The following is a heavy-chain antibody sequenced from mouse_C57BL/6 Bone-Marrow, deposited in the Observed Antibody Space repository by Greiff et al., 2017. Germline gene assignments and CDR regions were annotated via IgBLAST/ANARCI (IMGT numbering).Heavy chain of an antibody. CDR2: IYPGDGDT. V-gene: IGHV1-80*01. J-gene: IGHJ2*01. CDR3: ARTGPLRRSFDY. CDR1: GYAFSSYW. Sequence: QVQLQQSGAELVKPGASVKISCKASGYAFSSYWMNWVKQRPGKGLEWIGQIYPGDGDTNYTGKFKGKATVTADKSSSTAYMPLSSLTSEDSAVYFCARTGPLRRSFDYWGQGTTLTVSS.